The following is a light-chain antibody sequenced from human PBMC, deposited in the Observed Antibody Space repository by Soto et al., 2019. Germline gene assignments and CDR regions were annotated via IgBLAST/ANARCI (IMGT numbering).Light chain of an antibody. V-gene: IGLV2-18*02. Sequence: QSALTQPPSVSGSPGQSVTISCTGTSSDVGSYNSVSWYQQPPGTVPKLMIYEVTNRPSGVPDRFSGSKSGITASLTISGLQPEDEADYYCSSYTTSNTYVFGTGTKVTVL. J-gene: IGLJ1*01. CDR2: EVT. CDR3: SSYTTSNTYV. CDR1: SSDVGSYNS.